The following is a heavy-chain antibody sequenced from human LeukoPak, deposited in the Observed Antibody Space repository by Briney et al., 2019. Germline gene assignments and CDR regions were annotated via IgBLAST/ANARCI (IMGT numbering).Heavy chain of an antibody. CDR1: GGSVSRSSYY. D-gene: IGHD3-22*01. J-gene: IGHJ4*02. Sequence: PSETLSLTCNVSGGSVSRSSYYWGWIRQPPGKGLEWIGSIYYSGSTSYDPSLKSRVTMSLDPSKNQFSLKLTSVTAAGTAVYYCARHAIDGSGYYFDYFDYWGQGTLVTVSS. CDR3: ARHAIDGSGYYFDYFDY. V-gene: IGHV4-39*01. CDR2: IYYSGST.